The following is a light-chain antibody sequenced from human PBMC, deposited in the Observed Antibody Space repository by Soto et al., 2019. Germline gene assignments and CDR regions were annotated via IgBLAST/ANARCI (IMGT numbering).Light chain of an antibody. CDR3: MQGLQDLT. Sequence: EIVMTQSPLSLPVTPGESASISCRSSQSLLYSNGYNYLDWYLQKPGQSPQLLIYMGSNRASGVPARFSGSGSGTHFTLKISRVEAEDVGIYYCMQGLQDLTFGQGTRLEIQ. V-gene: IGKV2-28*01. J-gene: IGKJ5*01. CDR2: MGS. CDR1: QSLLYSNGYNY.